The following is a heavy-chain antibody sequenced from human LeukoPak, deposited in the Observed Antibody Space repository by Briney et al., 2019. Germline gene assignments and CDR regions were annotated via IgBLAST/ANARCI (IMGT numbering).Heavy chain of an antibody. CDR2: ISYDGSNK. D-gene: IGHD2-15*01. V-gene: IGHV3-30-3*01. Sequence: GRSLRLSCAASGFTFSSYAMHRVRQAPGKGLEWVAVISYDGSNKYYADSVKGRFTISRDNSKNTLYLQMNSLRAEDTAVYYCAREVVAFDPWGQGTLVTVSS. J-gene: IGHJ5*02. CDR3: AREVVAFDP. CDR1: GFTFSSYA.